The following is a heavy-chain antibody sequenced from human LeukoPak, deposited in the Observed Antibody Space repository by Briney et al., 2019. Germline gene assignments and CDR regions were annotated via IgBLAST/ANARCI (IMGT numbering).Heavy chain of an antibody. CDR1: GFTFSSYE. Sequence: PGGSLRLSCAASGFTFSSYEVNWVRQAPGKGLEWVSYISSSGSTIYYADSVKGRFTISRDNAKNSLYLQMNSLRAEDTAVYYCARDADGPIDYWGQGTLVTVSS. V-gene: IGHV3-48*03. CDR2: ISSSGSTI. CDR3: ARDADGPIDY. J-gene: IGHJ4*02.